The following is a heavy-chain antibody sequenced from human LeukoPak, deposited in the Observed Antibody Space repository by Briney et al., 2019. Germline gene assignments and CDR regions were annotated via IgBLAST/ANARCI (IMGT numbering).Heavy chain of an antibody. V-gene: IGHV3-48*04. CDR3: AELGITMIGGV. J-gene: IGHJ6*04. CDR2: ISSSGSTI. D-gene: IGHD3-10*02. CDR1: GFTFSSYG. Sequence: GGSLRLSCAASGFTFSSYGMSWVRQAPGKGLEWVSYISSSGSTIYYSDSVKGRFTISRDNAKNSLYLQMNSLRAEDTAVYYCAELGITMIGGVWGKGTTVTISS.